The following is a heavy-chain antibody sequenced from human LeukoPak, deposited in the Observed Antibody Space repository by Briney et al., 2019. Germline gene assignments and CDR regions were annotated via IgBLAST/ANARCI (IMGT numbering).Heavy chain of an antibody. CDR3: AKDRGHYDILTGYYIPVYFDY. Sequence: PGGSLRLSCAASGFTFSSYGMHWVRQAPGKGLEWVAVIWYGGSNKYYADSVKGRFTISRDNSKNTLYLQMNSLRAEDTAVYYCAKDRGHYDILTGYYIPVYFDYWGQGTLVTVSS. CDR2: IWYGGSNK. D-gene: IGHD3-9*01. CDR1: GFTFSSYG. J-gene: IGHJ4*02. V-gene: IGHV3-30*02.